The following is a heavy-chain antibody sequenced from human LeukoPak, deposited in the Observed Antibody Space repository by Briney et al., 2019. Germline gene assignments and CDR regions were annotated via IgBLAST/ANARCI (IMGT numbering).Heavy chain of an antibody. CDR3: ARGGSGSYSC. Sequence: PGRSLRLSCAASGFTFSSYGMHWVRQAPGKGLEWVAVISYDGSNKYYADSVKGRFTISRDNAKNSLYLQMNSLRAEDTAVYYCARGGSGSYSCWGQGTLVTVSS. J-gene: IGHJ4*02. D-gene: IGHD1-26*01. CDR2: ISYDGSNK. V-gene: IGHV3-30*03. CDR1: GFTFSSYG.